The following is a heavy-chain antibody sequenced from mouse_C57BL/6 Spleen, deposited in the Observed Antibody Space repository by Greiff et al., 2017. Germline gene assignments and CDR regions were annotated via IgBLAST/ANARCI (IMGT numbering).Heavy chain of an antibody. CDR3: AIYYSNYEGAY. CDR2: IDPSDSYT. CDR1: GYTFTSYW. V-gene: IGHV1-69*01. Sequence: QVQLKQPGAELVMPGASVKLSCKASGYTFTSYWMHWVKQRPGQGLEWIGEIDPSDSYTNYNQKFKGKSTLTVDKSSSTAYMQLSSLTSEDSAVYYCAIYYSNYEGAYWGQGTLVTVSA. J-gene: IGHJ3*01. D-gene: IGHD2-5*01.